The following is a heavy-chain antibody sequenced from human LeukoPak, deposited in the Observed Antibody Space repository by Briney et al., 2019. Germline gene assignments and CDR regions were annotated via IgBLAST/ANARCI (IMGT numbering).Heavy chain of an antibody. J-gene: IGHJ4*02. V-gene: IGHV3-49*04. CDR2: IRSKAYGGTT. Sequence: GGSLRLSCTASGFTFGDYAMSWVRQAPGKGLECVGFIRSKAYGGTTEYAASVKGRFTISRDDSKSIAYLQMNSLKTEDTAVYYCIVDSSGYNYYFDYWGQGTLATVSS. CDR1: GFTFGDYA. D-gene: IGHD3-22*01. CDR3: IVDSSGYNYYFDY.